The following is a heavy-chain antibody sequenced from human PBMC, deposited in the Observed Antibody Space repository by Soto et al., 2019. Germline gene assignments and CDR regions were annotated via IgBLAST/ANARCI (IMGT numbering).Heavy chain of an antibody. CDR2: IYYSGST. D-gene: IGHD1-26*01. CDR1: GGSISSGDYY. Sequence: SETLSLTCTVSGGSISSGDYYWSWIRQPPGKGLEWIGYIYYSGSTYYNPSLKSRVTISVDTSKDQFSLKLSSVTAADTAVYYCARGGTPLRALQKRYNWFDPWGQGTLVTVSS. V-gene: IGHV4-30-4*01. J-gene: IGHJ5*02. CDR3: ARGGTPLRALQKRYNWFDP.